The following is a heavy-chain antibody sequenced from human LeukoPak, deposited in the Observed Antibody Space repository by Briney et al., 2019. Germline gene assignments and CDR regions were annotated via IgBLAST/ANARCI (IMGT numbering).Heavy chain of an antibody. CDR3: ARSTSLAAAGTPNKSYNWFDP. D-gene: IGHD6-13*01. V-gene: IGHV1-46*01. CDR2: INPSGGST. Sequence: APVKVSCKASGYTFTSYYMHWVRQAPGQGLEWMGIINPSGGSTSYAQKFQGRVTMTRDTSTSTVYMELGSLRSEDTAVYYCARSTSLAAAGTPNKSYNWFDPWGQGTLVTVSS. J-gene: IGHJ5*02. CDR1: GYTFTSYY.